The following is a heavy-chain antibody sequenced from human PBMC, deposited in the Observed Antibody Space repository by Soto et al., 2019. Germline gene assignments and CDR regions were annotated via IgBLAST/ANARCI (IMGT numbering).Heavy chain of an antibody. CDR1: GGTFSSYT. Sequence: SVKVSCKASGGTFSSYTISWVRQAPGQGLEWMGRIIPILGIANYAQKFQGRVTITADKSTSTAYMELSSLRSEDTAVYYCARLAYCSGGSCLTETEDIWGQGTMVTVSS. CDR2: IIPILGIA. V-gene: IGHV1-69*02. J-gene: IGHJ3*02. CDR3: ARLAYCSGGSCLTETEDI. D-gene: IGHD2-15*01.